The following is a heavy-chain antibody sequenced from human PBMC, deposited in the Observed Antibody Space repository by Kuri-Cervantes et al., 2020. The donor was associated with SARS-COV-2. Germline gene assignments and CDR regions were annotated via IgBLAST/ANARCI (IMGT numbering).Heavy chain of an antibody. V-gene: IGHV3-23*01. CDR2: ISGSGGST. J-gene: IGHJ4*02. D-gene: IGHD6-6*01. CDR3: RAGSSTSPFDY. CDR1: GFTFSSYA. Sequence: GESLKISCAASGFTFSSYAMSWVRQAPGKGLEWVSGISGSGGSTYYADSVKGRFTISRDNSKNTLYLQMNSLRAEDTAVYYCRAGSSTSPFDYWGQGTLVTVSS.